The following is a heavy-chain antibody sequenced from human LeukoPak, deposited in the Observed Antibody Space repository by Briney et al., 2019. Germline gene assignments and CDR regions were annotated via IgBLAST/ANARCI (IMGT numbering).Heavy chain of an antibody. J-gene: IGHJ3*02. V-gene: IGHV3-23*01. D-gene: IGHD3-22*01. CDR2: ISGSGGST. Sequence: PGGSPRLSCAASGFTFSSYAMSWVRQAPGKGLEWVSAISGSGGSTYYADSVKGRFTISRDNSKNTLCLQMNSLRAEDTAVYYCAKGRYYYDSSDAFDIWGQGTMLTVSS. CDR3: AKGRYYYDSSDAFDI. CDR1: GFTFSSYA.